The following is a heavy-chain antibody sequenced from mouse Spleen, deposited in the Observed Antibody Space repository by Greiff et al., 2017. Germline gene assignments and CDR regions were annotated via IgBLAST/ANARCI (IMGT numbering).Heavy chain of an antibody. CDR1: GYTFTSYW. CDR2: INPSSGYT. CDR3: ARGDGNHAMDY. D-gene: IGHD2-1*01. V-gene: IGHV1-7*01. Sequence: QVQLQQPGAELVKPGASVKMSCKASGYTFTSYWMHWVKQRPGQGLEWIGYINPSSGYTKYNQKFKDKATLTADKSSSTAYMQLSSLTYEDSAVYYCARGDGNHAMDYWGQGTSVTVSS. J-gene: IGHJ4*01.